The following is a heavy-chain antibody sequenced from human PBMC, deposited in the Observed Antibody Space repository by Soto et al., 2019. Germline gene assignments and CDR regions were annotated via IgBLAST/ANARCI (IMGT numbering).Heavy chain of an antibody. CDR1: GGSISSGGYY. CDR2: IYYSGST. J-gene: IGHJ4*02. D-gene: IGHD2-2*02. Sequence: QVQLQESGPGLVKPSQTLSLTCTVSGGSISSGGYYWSWIRQHPGKGLEWIGYIYYSGSTYYNPSLKSRVTISVDTDKNQFSLKLSSVTAADTAVYYCAREQTYCSSTSCYTGTLDYWGQGTLVTVSS. CDR3: AREQTYCSSTSCYTGTLDY. V-gene: IGHV4-31*03.